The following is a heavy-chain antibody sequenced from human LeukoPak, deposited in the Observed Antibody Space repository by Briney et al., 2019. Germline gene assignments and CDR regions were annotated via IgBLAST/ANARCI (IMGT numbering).Heavy chain of an antibody. CDR3: AKNNDFWSGYSLDY. V-gene: IGHV3-23*01. J-gene: IGHJ4*02. Sequence: GGSLRLSCAASGFTFSSYAMSWVRQAPGKALEWVSAISGRGGSTNYADSVKGRFTISRDNSKNTLYLQMNSLRAKDTAVYYCAKNNDFWSGYSLDYWGQGTLVTVSS. CDR2: ISGRGGST. D-gene: IGHD3-3*01. CDR1: GFTFSSYA.